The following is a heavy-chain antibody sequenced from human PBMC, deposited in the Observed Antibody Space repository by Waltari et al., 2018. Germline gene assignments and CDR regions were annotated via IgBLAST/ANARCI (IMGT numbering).Heavy chain of an antibody. Sequence: QVQLQESGPGLVKPSQTLSLTCTVSGGSISRGGYYWSWIRQHPGKGLEWIGYIYYSGSTYYNPSLKSRVTISVDTSKNQFSLKLSSGTAADTAVYYCASGVNWNYADYWGQGTLVTVSS. V-gene: IGHV4-31*03. CDR2: IYYSGST. CDR3: ASGVNWNYADY. J-gene: IGHJ4*02. CDR1: GGSISRGGYY. D-gene: IGHD1-7*01.